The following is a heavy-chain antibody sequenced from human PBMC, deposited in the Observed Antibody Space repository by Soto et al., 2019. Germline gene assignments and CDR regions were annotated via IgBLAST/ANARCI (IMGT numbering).Heavy chain of an antibody. V-gene: IGHV4-34*01. J-gene: IGHJ5*02. Sequence: SETLSRTCAVYGGSFRVYYWIWSRQPPGKGLEWIGEINHSGSTNYNPSLKSRVTISVDTSKNQFSLKLSSVTAADTAVYYCARGYILYSSSWYGWFDPWGQGTLVTVSS. CDR3: ARGYILYSSSWYGWFDP. CDR2: INHSGST. D-gene: IGHD6-13*01. CDR1: GGSFRVYY.